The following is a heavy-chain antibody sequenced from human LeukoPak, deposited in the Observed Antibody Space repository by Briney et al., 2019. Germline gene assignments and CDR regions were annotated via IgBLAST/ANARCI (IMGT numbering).Heavy chain of an antibody. CDR2: ISAYGHT. CDR1: GNTFTSYG. J-gene: IGHJ4*02. V-gene: IGHV1-18*01. D-gene: IGHD3-3*01. CDR3: ARETASGYLGFDF. Sequence: ASVKVSCKATGNTFTSYGISWVRQAPGQGLEWMGWISAYGHTKLARNLQARVTVTIDTSTTTAYMELRSLSSDDTAVYFCARETASGYLGFDFWGQGTLITVSS.